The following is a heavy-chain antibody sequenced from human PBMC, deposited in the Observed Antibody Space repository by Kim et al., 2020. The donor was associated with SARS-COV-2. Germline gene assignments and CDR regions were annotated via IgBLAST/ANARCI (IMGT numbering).Heavy chain of an antibody. CDR1: GYTLTELS. CDR3: ATQGSTPTRPSAFDI. CDR2: FDPEDGET. J-gene: IGHJ3*02. V-gene: IGHV1-24*01. D-gene: IGHD3-10*01. Sequence: ASVKVSCKVSGYTLTELSMHWVRQAPGKGLEWMGGFDPEDGETIYAQKFQGRVTMTEDTSTDTAYMELSSLRSEDTAVYYCATQGSTPTRPSAFDIWGQGTMVTVSS.